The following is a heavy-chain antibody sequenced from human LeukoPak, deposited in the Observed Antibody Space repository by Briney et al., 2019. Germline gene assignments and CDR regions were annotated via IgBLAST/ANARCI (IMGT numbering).Heavy chain of an antibody. D-gene: IGHD2/OR15-2a*01. V-gene: IGHV3-23*01. CDR3: AKEGCSRAICNINH. J-gene: IGHJ4*02. Sequence: GGSLRLSCAASGFIFSTYAMSWVRQVPGKGLEWVSVISDSGDTTYYADSVKGRFTISRDNSKNTLYLQMDSLRAEDTAEYFCAKEGCSRAICNINHWGQATLVTVSS. CDR1: GFIFSTYA. CDR2: ISDSGDTT.